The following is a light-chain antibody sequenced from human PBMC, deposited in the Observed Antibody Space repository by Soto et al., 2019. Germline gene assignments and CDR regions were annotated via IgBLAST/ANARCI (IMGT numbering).Light chain of an antibody. CDR3: QLYSNWPPFT. V-gene: IGKV3-15*01. Sequence: EIVMAQSPGTLSVSPGERATLSCRASQSVSSKLAWYQQKPGQSPRLLIYGTSIRATGIPARFSGSGSGTEFTLTISNLQSEDFGVYYCQLYSNWPPFTFGQGTRLEVK. CDR2: GTS. J-gene: IGKJ5*01. CDR1: QSVSSK.